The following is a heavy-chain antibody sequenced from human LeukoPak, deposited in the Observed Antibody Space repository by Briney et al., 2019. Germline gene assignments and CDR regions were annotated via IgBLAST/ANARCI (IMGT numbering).Heavy chain of an antibody. D-gene: IGHD3-22*01. J-gene: IGHJ4*02. Sequence: GGSLRLSCAASGNYWMHWVRQAPGKGLVWVSHINSDGSSTSYADSVKGRFTISRDNAKNTLYLQMNSLRAEDTAVYYCARDSWYDSSGYYSSPLDYWGQGTLVTVSS. CDR1: GNYW. V-gene: IGHV3-74*01. CDR3: ARDSWYDSSGYYSSPLDY. CDR2: INSDGSST.